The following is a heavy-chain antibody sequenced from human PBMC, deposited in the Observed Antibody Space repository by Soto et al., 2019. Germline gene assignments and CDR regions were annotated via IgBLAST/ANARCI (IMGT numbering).Heavy chain of an antibody. Sequence: GESLKISCKASGYSFSTYWIAWVRQRPGKGLDWMGIIYPGDSDTRYSPSFQGPVTISVDNSIDTAYLEWTTLRASDSAMYYCARHSLATQPGDYWGQGTRVTVSS. CDR2: IYPGDSDT. J-gene: IGHJ4*02. D-gene: IGHD5-12*01. CDR1: GYSFSTYW. CDR3: ARHSLATQPGDY. V-gene: IGHV5-51*01.